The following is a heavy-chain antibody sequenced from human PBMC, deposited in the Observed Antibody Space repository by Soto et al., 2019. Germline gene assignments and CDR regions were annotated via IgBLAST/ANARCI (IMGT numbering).Heavy chain of an antibody. CDR3: AREDCSGGSCYLIYYYYYGMDV. CDR2: ISYDGSNK. V-gene: IGHV3-30-3*01. J-gene: IGHJ6*02. D-gene: IGHD2-15*01. Sequence: GGSLRLSCAASGFTFSSYAMHWVRQAPGKGLEWVAVISYDGSNKYYADSVKGRFTISRDNSKNTLYLQMNSLRAEDTAVYYCAREDCSGGSCYLIYYYYYGMDVWGQGTTVTVSS. CDR1: GFTFSSYA.